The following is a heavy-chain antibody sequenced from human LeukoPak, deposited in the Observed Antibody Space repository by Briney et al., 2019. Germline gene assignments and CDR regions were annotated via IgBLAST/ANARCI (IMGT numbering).Heavy chain of an antibody. J-gene: IGHJ4*02. CDR1: GYTFTSYY. V-gene: IGHV1-46*01. Sequence: ASVKVSCKASGYTFTSYYMHWVRQAPGQGLEWMGIINPSGGTTSYAQKFQGRVTMTRDMSTSTVYMELSSLRFEDTAVYYCARGASSSWYPDYFDCWGQGTLVTVSS. D-gene: IGHD6-13*01. CDR2: INPSGGTT. CDR3: ARGASSSWYPDYFDC.